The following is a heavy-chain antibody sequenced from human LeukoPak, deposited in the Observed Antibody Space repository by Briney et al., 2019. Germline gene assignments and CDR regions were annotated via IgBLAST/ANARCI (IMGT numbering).Heavy chain of an antibody. D-gene: IGHD6-19*01. V-gene: IGHV3-23*01. CDR2: ISGSGGST. CDR3: AKMVGGSGWYPTDAFDI. J-gene: IGHJ3*02. Sequence: PGGSLRLSCAASGFTFSSYSMNWVRQAPGKGLEWVSAISGSGGSTYYADSVKGRFTISRDNSKNTLYLQMNSLRAEDTAVYYCAKMVGGSGWYPTDAFDIWGQGTMVTVSS. CDR1: GFTFSSYS.